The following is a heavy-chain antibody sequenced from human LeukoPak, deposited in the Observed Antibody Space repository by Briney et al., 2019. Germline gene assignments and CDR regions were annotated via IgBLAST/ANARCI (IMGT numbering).Heavy chain of an antibody. D-gene: IGHD6-19*01. CDR3: AKDAAAVTGRRAGFDY. V-gene: IGHV3-23*01. CDR2: ISDSGGNT. CDR1: GFTFSSYA. J-gene: IGHJ4*02. Sequence: GGSLRLSCAASGFTFSSYAMSWVRQAPGKGLEWVSTISDSGGNTYYADSVKGRFTISRDNSKNTLYLQMNSLRDEDTAVYYCAKDAAAVTGRRAGFDYWGQGTLVTVSS.